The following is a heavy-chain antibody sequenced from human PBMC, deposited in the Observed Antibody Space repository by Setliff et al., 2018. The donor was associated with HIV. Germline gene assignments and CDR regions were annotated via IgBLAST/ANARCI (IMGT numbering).Heavy chain of an antibody. CDR2: IHTSGNA. V-gene: IGHV4-61*09. CDR3: ARHIAGYSAYDLGWFDP. D-gene: IGHD5-12*01. J-gene: IGHJ5*02. Sequence: PSETLSLTCGVSGGSIISGSYYWSWIRQPAGKGLEWIGHIHTSGNANYNPSLNSRVTISVDTSKNHFSLKLSSVTAADTAVYYCARHIAGYSAYDLGWFDPWGQGTLVTVSS. CDR1: GGSIISGSYY.